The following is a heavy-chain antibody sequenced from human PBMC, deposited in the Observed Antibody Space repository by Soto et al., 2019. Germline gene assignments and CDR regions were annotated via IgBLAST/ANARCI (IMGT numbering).Heavy chain of an antibody. CDR1: GYTFTSYG. Sequence: QVQLVQSGGEVTKPGASVKVSCKASGYTFTSYGISWVRQAPGQGLEWVGWINTYTGDTNYAQRFQGRVTMTTDIPTSTAYMELRSLRSDDTDVYYCARVIVNWFDPWGQGTQVTVSS. CDR2: INTYTGDT. CDR3: ARVIVNWFDP. V-gene: IGHV1-18*04. D-gene: IGHD3-16*02. J-gene: IGHJ5*02.